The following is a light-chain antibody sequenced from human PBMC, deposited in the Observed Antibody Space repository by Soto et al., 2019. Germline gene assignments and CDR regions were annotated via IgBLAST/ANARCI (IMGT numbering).Light chain of an antibody. CDR2: KAS. Sequence: DIRMTQSPSTLSGSVGDRVTITCRASQTISSWLAWYQQKPGKAPKLLIYKASTLKSGVPSRFSGSGSGTEFTLTISSLQPDDFATYYCQHYKSYSEAFGQWTKVE. CDR3: QHYKSYSEA. V-gene: IGKV1-5*03. CDR1: QTISSW. J-gene: IGKJ1*01.